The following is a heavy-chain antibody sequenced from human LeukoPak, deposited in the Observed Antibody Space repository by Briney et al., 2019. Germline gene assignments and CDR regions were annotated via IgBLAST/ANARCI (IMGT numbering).Heavy chain of an antibody. D-gene: IGHD6-19*01. Sequence: QSGGSLRLSCAASGFTFSSYSMNWVRQAPGKGLEWVSYISSSSTIYYADSVKGRFTISRDNAKNSLYLQMNSLRDEDTAVYYCAITTGWPGFDFWGQGTLVTVSS. CDR3: AITTGWPGFDF. CDR1: GFTFSSYS. J-gene: IGHJ4*02. CDR2: ISSSSTI. V-gene: IGHV3-48*02.